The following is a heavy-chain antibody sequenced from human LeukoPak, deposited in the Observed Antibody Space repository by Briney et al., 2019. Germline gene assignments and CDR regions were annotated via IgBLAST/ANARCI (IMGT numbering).Heavy chain of an antibody. CDR3: ARGLGY. D-gene: IGHD7-27*01. Sequence: SETLSLTCAVYGGSYSGYYWSWIRQPPGKGLEWIGEINHSGSTNYNPSLKSRVTISVDTSKNQFSLKLSSVTAADTAVYYCARGLGYWGQGTLVTVSS. J-gene: IGHJ4*02. CDR1: GGSYSGYY. CDR2: INHSGST. V-gene: IGHV4-34*01.